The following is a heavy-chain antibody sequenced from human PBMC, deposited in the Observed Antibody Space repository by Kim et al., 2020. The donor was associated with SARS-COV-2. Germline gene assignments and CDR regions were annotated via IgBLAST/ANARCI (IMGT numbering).Heavy chain of an antibody. CDR2: IRSKANSYAT. Sequence: GGSLRLSCAASGFTFSGSAMHWVRQASGKGLEWVGRIRSKANSYATAYAASVKGRFTISRDDSKNTAYLQMNSLKTEDTAVYYCTRPLGYCSSTSCYNWFDPWGQGTLVTVSS. CDR1: GFTFSGSA. CDR3: TRPLGYCSSTSCYNWFDP. V-gene: IGHV3-73*01. J-gene: IGHJ5*02. D-gene: IGHD2-2*01.